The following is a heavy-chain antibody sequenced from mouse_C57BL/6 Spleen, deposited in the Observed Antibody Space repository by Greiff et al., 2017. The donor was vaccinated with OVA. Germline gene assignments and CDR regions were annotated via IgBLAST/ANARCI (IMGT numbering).Heavy chain of an antibody. CDR3: TTKNYGSSTYWYFDV. J-gene: IGHJ1*03. D-gene: IGHD1-1*01. Sequence: VQLQQSGAELVRPGASVKLSCTASGFNIKDYYMHWVKQRPEQGLEWIGRIDPEDGDTEYAPKFQGKATMTADTSSNTAYLQLSSLTSKDTAVYYCTTKNYGSSTYWYFDVWGTGTTVTVSS. CDR1: GFNIKDYY. V-gene: IGHV14-1*01. CDR2: IDPEDGDT.